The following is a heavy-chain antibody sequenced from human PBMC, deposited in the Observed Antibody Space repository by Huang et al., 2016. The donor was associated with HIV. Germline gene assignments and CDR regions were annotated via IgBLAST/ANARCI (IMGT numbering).Heavy chain of an antibody. CDR3: ARGRREGYSNLNGNSFDV. CDR1: GFSFSRYS. CDR2: IGGTTNYL. D-gene: IGHD4-4*01. Sequence: EVQLVESGGGLVKPGGSLRLSCAASGFSFSRYSMNWVRQDPGKGREGVSAIGGTTNYLYNAESLEGRCTISRDKTKNSRYVQVNSVRAEDTAVYYCARGRREGYSNLNGNSFDVWGQGTMVTVSS. J-gene: IGHJ3*01. V-gene: IGHV3-21*01.